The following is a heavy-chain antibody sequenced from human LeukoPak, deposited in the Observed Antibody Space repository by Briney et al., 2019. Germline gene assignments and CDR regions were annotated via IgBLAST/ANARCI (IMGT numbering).Heavy chain of an antibody. V-gene: IGHV1-8*01. Sequence: ASVKVSCKASGYTFTSYDINWVRQATGQGLEWMGWMNPNSGNTGYAQKFQGRVTMTRNTSISTAYMELSSLRSEDTAVYYYARGPTYYDFWSGYSSVRFDPWGQGTLVTVSS. D-gene: IGHD3-3*01. CDR2: MNPNSGNT. CDR3: ARGPTYYDFWSGYSSVRFDP. CDR1: GYTFTSYD. J-gene: IGHJ5*02.